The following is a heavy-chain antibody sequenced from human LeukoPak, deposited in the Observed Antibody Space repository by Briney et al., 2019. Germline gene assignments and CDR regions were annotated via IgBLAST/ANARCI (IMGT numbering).Heavy chain of an antibody. CDR2: ISFSNSTL. V-gene: IGHV3-48*04. J-gene: IGHJ4*02. CDR3: AGGGGTSFDY. D-gene: IGHD1-1*01. Sequence: PGGSLRLSCAASGFNVSYYSMNWVRQAPGKGLEWVSYISFSNSTLYYADSVRGRFTISRDNAKNSLSLQMNSLRAEDTAVYYCAGGGGTSFDYWRQGILVTVSS. CDR1: GFNVSYYS.